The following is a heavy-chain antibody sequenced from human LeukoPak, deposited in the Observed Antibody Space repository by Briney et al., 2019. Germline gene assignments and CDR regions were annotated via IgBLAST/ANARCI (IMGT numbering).Heavy chain of an antibody. CDR2: ISSSGSTI. J-gene: IGHJ6*04. CDR3: ARAGYCSGGSCYYMSFGMDV. Sequence: GGSLRLSCAASGFTFSSYEMNWVRQAPGKGLEWVSYISSSGSTIYYADSVKGRFTISRDNAKNSLCLQMNSLRAEDTAVYYCARAGYCSGGSCYYMSFGMDVWGKGTTVTVSS. D-gene: IGHD2-15*01. V-gene: IGHV3-48*03. CDR1: GFTFSSYE.